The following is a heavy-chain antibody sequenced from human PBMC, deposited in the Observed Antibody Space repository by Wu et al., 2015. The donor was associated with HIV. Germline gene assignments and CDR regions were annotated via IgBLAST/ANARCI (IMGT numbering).Heavy chain of an antibody. V-gene: IGHV1-69*12. CDR3: AREVGAMLANWFDP. CDR2: IIPIYGTA. Sequence: QVQLVQSGAEVKKPGSSVKVSCKASGGTFSTYAISWVRQAPGQGLEWMGGIIPIYGTANYAQKFQGRVTITADESTKKAYMELTSLRSEDTAVYYCAREVGAMLANWFDPWGQGTLVIVSS. CDR1: GGTFSTYA. D-gene: IGHD3-10*01. J-gene: IGHJ5*02.